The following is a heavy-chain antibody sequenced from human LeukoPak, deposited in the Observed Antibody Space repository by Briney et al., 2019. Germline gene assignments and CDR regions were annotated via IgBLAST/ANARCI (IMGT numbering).Heavy chain of an antibody. CDR2: INPNSGGT. D-gene: IGHD1-26*01. CDR3: ATESYSGSYLYAFDI. J-gene: IGHJ3*02. V-gene: IGHV1-2*02. CDR1: GYTFTGYY. Sequence: ASVKVSCKASGYTFTGYYMHWVRQAPGQGLEWMGWINPNSGGTNYAQKFQGRVTMTRDTCISTAYMELSSLRSEDTAVYYCATESYSGSYLYAFDIWGQGTMVTVSS.